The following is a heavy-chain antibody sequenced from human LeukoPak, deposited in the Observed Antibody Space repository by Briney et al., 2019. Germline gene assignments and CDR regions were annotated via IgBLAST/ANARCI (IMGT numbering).Heavy chain of an antibody. D-gene: IGHD3-10*01. V-gene: IGHV3-23*01. CDR2: ISGSGGST. Sequence: GGSLRLSCAASGFTFSSYGMSWVRQAPGKGLEWVSGISGSGGSTYYADSVKGRFTISRDNAKNTLYLQMNSLRAEDTAVYYCARGGGAYYYGSGSYYTDYWGQGTLVTVSS. J-gene: IGHJ4*02. CDR3: ARGGGAYYYGSGSYYTDY. CDR1: GFTFSSYG.